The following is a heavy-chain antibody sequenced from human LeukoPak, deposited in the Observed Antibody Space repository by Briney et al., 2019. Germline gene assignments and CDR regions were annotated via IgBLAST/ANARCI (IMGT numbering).Heavy chain of an antibody. CDR2: IYYSGST. CDR3: ARLLRIIYYDFWSGYLDY. CDR1: GGSISSSSYY. V-gene: IGHV4-39*01. Sequence: SETLSLTCTVSGGSISSSSYYWGWIRQPPGKGLEWIGSIYYSGSTYYNPSLKSRVTISVDTSKNQFSLKLSSVTAADTAVYYRARLLRIIYYDFWSGYLDYWGQGTLVTVSS. J-gene: IGHJ4*02. D-gene: IGHD3-3*01.